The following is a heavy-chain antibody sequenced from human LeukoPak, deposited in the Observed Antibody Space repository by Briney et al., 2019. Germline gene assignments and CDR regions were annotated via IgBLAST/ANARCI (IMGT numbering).Heavy chain of an antibody. D-gene: IGHD2-21*01. CDR3: ARDPNSAL. Sequence: SETLSLTCTVSGGXISSSYCSWIRQPAGKGLEWIGRLYTSGSTKYNYNPSLKSRVTMSVDTSKNQFSLNLTSVTAADTAVYYCARDPNSALWGQGILVTVSS. CDR2: LYTSGST. V-gene: IGHV4-4*07. CDR1: GGXISSSY. J-gene: IGHJ4*02.